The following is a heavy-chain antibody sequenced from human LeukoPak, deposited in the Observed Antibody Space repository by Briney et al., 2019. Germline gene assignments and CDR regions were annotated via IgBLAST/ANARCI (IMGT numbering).Heavy chain of an antibody. J-gene: IGHJ4*02. V-gene: IGHV3-21*01. CDR1: GFTFSSYW. Sequence: GGSLRLSCAASGFTFSSYWMSWIRQAPGKGLEWVSSISSSNNYIYYADSVKGRFTISRDNAKNSLYLQMNSLRAEDTAVYYCARVPADYWGQGTLVTVSS. CDR2: ISSSNNYI. CDR3: ARVPADY.